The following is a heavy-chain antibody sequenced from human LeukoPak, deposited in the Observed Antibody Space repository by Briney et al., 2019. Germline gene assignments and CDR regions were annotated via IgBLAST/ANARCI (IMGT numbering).Heavy chain of an antibody. CDR1: GYTFTSYG. CDR2: ISAYNGNT. CDR3: ARGGGPLTVTIDWYFDL. J-gene: IGHJ2*01. Sequence: ASVKVSCKASGYTFTSYGIIWVRQAPGQGLEWMGWISAYNGNTNYAQKLQGRVTMTTDTSTSTAYTELRSLRSDDTAVYYCARGGGPLTVTIDWYFDLWGRGTLVTVSS. D-gene: IGHD4-11*01. V-gene: IGHV1-18*01.